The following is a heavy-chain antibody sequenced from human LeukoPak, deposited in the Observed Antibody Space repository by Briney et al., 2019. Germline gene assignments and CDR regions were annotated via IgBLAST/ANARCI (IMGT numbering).Heavy chain of an antibody. V-gene: IGHV4-38-2*02. J-gene: IGHJ4*02. Sequence: QPSETLSLTCTVSGYSITSGYYWGWIRQPPGKGLEWIGSIYHSGSTFYNPSLKSRVTISVDPSKNQFSLKVNSVTAADTAVYYCATVGLSGYSAYWGQGTLVTVSS. D-gene: IGHD3-22*01. CDR1: GYSITSGYY. CDR3: ATVGLSGYSAY. CDR2: IYHSGST.